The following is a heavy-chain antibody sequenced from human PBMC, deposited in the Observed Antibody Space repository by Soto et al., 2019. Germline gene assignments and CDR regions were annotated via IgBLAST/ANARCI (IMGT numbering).Heavy chain of an antibody. Sequence: PGGSLRLSCAASGFSFTSYWMDWVRQATGKGLEWVAMINEDGSEKYYVDSVKGRFTISRDNAKNSLYLQMSSLRAEDTAVYYCARGDYHDTSGPFSDAFDLCGEGTMVTV. V-gene: IGHV3-7*04. CDR1: GFSFTSYW. CDR2: INEDGSEK. CDR3: ARGDYHDTSGPFSDAFDL. J-gene: IGHJ3*01. D-gene: IGHD3-22*01.